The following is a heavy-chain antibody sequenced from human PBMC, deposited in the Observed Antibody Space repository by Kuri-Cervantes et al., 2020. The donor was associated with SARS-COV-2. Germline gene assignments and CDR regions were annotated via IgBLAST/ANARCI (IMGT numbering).Heavy chain of an antibody. V-gene: IGHV1-3*01. CDR1: GYTFTSYA. D-gene: IGHD5-24*01. Sequence: ASVKVSCKASGYTFTSYAMHWVRQAPGQRLEWMGWINAGNGNTKYSQKFQGRVTITRDTSASTAYMELSSLRSEDTAVYYCARGLERWLPHPDYYYYGMDVWGQGTTVTVSS. J-gene: IGHJ6*02. CDR2: INAGNGNT. CDR3: ARGLERWLPHPDYYYYGMDV.